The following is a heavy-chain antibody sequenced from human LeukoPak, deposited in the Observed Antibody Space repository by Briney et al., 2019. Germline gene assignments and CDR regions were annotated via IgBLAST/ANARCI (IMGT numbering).Heavy chain of an antibody. CDR3: ARDPTGRYYFDY. V-gene: IGHV3-48*01. J-gene: IGHJ4*02. CDR2: ISGSSTTI. CDR1: GFVFSTYS. Sequence: GGSLRLSCTASGFVFSTYSMTWVRQAPGKGLEWVSYISGSSTTIYYADSVKGRFTTSRDSAKNSLYLQMNSLRAEDTAVYYCARDPTGRYYFDYWGQGTLVTVTS. D-gene: IGHD4-17*01.